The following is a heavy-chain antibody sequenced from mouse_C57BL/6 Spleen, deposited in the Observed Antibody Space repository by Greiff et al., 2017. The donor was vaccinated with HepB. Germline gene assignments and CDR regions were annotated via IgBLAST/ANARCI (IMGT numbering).Heavy chain of an antibody. Sequence: EVKLVESGGDLVKPGGSLKLSCAASGFTFSSYGMSWVRQTPDKRLEWVATISSGGSYTYYPDSVKGRFTISRDNAKNTLYLQMSSLKSEDTAMYYCARFYDGYDYWGQGTTLTVSS. J-gene: IGHJ2*01. D-gene: IGHD2-3*01. CDR2: ISSGGSYT. V-gene: IGHV5-6*02. CDR3: ARFYDGYDY. CDR1: GFTFSSYG.